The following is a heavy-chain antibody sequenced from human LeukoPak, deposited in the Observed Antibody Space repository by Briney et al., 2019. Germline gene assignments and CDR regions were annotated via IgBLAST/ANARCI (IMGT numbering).Heavy chain of an antibody. CDR2: IYYSGST. Sequence: SETLSLTCTVSGGSISSGSYYWGWIRQPPGKGLEWIGNIYYSGSTYYNPSLKSRVSISVDTSKNQFSLKLTSVTAADTAVYYCARGGQQLQYYFDYWGQGTLVTVSS. V-gene: IGHV4-39*07. CDR3: ARGGQQLQYYFDY. CDR1: GGSISSGSYY. D-gene: IGHD6-13*01. J-gene: IGHJ4*02.